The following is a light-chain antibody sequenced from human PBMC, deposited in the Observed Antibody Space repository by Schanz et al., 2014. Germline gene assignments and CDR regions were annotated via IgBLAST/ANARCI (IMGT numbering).Light chain of an antibody. CDR1: QSVTTK. CDR3: QQYGSSEGT. Sequence: VMTQSPATLSVSAGERATLSCRASQSVTTKIAWYQQKPGQAPRLLIYGASTRATGIPDRFSGSGSGTDFTLTISRLEPEDFAVYFCQQYGSSEGTFGQGTKVEIK. V-gene: IGKV3-20*01. CDR2: GAS. J-gene: IGKJ1*01.